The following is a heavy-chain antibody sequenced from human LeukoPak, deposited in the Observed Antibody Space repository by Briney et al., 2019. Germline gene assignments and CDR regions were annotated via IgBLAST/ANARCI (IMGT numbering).Heavy chain of an antibody. CDR1: GFSVSNYY. CDR3: TRGQSYCGADCYSD. Sequence: GSLRLSFAASGFSVSNYYMSWVRQPPGKGLEWVSVMYTGGGRYYGDSVKGRFTISRDNSKNTVFLQMNSLRVEDTALYYCTRGQSYCGADCYSDWGQGTLVTVSS. D-gene: IGHD2-21*02. J-gene: IGHJ4*02. CDR2: MYTGGGR. V-gene: IGHV3-66*01.